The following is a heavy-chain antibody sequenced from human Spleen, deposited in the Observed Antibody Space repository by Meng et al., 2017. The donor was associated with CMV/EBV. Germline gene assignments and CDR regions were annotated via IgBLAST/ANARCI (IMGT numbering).Heavy chain of an antibody. D-gene: IGHD3-16*02. Sequence: GSLRLSCTVSGYSISSGYYWGWTRQPPGKGLEWIGYIYYSGHTNYNPSLKSRVTISVDTSKNQFSLRLSAVTAADTAVYYCAREADDYVWGSYRPGASDIWGQGTMVTVSS. CDR1: GYSISSGYY. CDR3: AREADDYVWGSYRPGASDI. J-gene: IGHJ3*02. V-gene: IGHV4-61*01. CDR2: IYYSGHT.